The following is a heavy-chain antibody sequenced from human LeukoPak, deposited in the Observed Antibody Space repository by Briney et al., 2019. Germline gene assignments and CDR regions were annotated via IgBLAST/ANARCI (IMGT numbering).Heavy chain of an antibody. D-gene: IGHD2-8*01. CDR1: GFTFSSYS. CDR3: ARVSYCTNGVCYESYYFDY. CDR2: ISNSI. J-gene: IGHJ4*02. Sequence: GGSLRLSCAASGFTFSSYSMNWVRQAPGKGLEWVSSISNSIYYADSVKGRFTISRDNAKNSLYLQMNSLRAEDTAVYYCARVSYCTNGVCYESYYFDYWGQGTLVTVSA. V-gene: IGHV3-21*01.